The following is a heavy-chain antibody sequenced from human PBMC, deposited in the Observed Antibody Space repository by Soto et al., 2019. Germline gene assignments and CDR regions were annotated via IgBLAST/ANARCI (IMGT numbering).Heavy chain of an antibody. J-gene: IGHJ4*02. V-gene: IGHV1-58*01. CDR3: ATSNSGYDLGLDY. CDR1: GFTFSSSS. CDR2: IVVGSGNT. D-gene: IGHD5-12*01. Sequence: GASVKVSCKASGFTFSSSSVQWVRQARGQRLEWKRWIVVGSGNTNYAQKFQERVTITRDMSTSTAYMYLSSLRSEDTAVYYCATSNSGYDLGLDYWGQGTLVTVSS.